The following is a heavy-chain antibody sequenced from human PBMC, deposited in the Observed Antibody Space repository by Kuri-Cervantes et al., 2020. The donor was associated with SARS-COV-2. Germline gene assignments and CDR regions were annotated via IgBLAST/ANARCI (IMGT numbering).Heavy chain of an antibody. J-gene: IGHJ5*02. D-gene: IGHD2-2*01. Sequence: ASVKVSCKASGYTFTSYGISWVRQAPGQGLEWMGWISAYNGDTNYAQKLQGRVTMTTDTSTSTAYMELRSLRAEDTAVYYCARDILVLGHNWFDPWGQGTLVTVSS. CDR3: ARDILVLGHNWFDP. CDR2: ISAYNGDT. V-gene: IGHV1-18*01. CDR1: GYTFTSYG.